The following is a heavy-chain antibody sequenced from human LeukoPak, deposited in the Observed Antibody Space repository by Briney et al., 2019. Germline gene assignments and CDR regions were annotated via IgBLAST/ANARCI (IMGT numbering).Heavy chain of an antibody. D-gene: IGHD4-11*01. V-gene: IGHV4-38-2*02. CDR2: INYSEKP. J-gene: IGHJ4*02. Sequence: SETLSLTCSVSGYSIRSGYHWAWIRQPPGQRLEWIGSINYSEKPYYNPSLKSRVTISVDTSKNQFSLKMTSVTAADTAFYFCARSEINDYMNYWGQGMPVTVSS. CDR1: GYSIRSGYH. CDR3: ARSEINDYMNY.